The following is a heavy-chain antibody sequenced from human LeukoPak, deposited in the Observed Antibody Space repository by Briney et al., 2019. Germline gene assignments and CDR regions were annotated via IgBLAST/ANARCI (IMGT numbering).Heavy chain of an antibody. CDR3: ARTRDPHDY. CDR2: INPNSGGT. J-gene: IGHJ4*02. CDR1: GYTFTDYS. V-gene: IGHV1-2*02. Sequence: ASVKVSCKASGYTFTDYSMHWVRQAPGQGLEWMGWINPNSGGTNYAQKFQGRVTMTRDTSISTAYMELSRLRSDDTAVYYCARTRDPHDYWGQGTLVTVSS.